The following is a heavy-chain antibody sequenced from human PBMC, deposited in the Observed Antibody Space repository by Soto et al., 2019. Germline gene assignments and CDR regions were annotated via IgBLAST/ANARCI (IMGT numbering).Heavy chain of an antibody. CDR1: GFTFSSYA. Sequence: GGSLRLSCAASGFTFSSYAMHWVRQAPGKGLEWVAVISYDGSNKYYAGSVKGRFTISRDNSKNTLYLQMNSLRAEDTAVYYCARDGTVTDYYYYGMDVWGQGTTVTVSS. CDR2: ISYDGSNK. CDR3: ARDGTVTDYYYYGMDV. J-gene: IGHJ6*02. V-gene: IGHV3-30-3*01. D-gene: IGHD4-17*01.